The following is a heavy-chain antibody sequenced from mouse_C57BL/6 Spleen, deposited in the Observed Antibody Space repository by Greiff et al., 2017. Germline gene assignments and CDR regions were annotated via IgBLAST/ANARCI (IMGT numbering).Heavy chain of an antibody. Sequence: VQLQQPGAELVKPGASVKMSCKASGYTFTSYWITWVKQRPGQGLEWIGDIYPGSGSTNYNEKFKSKATLTVDTSSSTAYMQLSSLTSEDSAVYYCARPGAYGNYVGYAMDYWGQGTSVTVSS. D-gene: IGHD2-1*01. CDR1: GYTFTSYW. V-gene: IGHV1-55*01. CDR2: IYPGSGST. J-gene: IGHJ4*01. CDR3: ARPGAYGNYVGYAMDY.